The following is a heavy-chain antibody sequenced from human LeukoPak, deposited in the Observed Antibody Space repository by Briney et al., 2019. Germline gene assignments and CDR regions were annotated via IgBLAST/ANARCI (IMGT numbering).Heavy chain of an antibody. CDR2: ISSGSTSM. CDR1: GFTFSTYS. V-gene: IGHV3-21*01. D-gene: IGHD1-1*01. Sequence: GGSLRLSCGASGFTFSTYSMNWVRQAPGKGLEWVSSISSGSTSMYDADSVKGRFTISRDNTRNSLYLQMDSLRAEDTAVYYCASLDRQRNYWYFDLWGRGTLVTVSS. CDR3: ASLDRQRNYWYFDL. J-gene: IGHJ2*01.